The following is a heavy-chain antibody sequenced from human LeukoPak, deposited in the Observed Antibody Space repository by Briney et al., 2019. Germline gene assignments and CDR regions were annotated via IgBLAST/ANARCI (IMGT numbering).Heavy chain of an antibody. V-gene: IGHV3-21*01. J-gene: IGHJ4*02. CDR2: ISRSSSYI. Sequence: GGSLRLSCGASGFTFSSYSMNRVRQAPGKGLEWVSSISRSSSYIFYADSVKGRFTISRDNAKNSLYLQMNSLRAEDTAVYYCARDRGGIAAAGPVDFHYWGQGTLVTVSS. D-gene: IGHD6-13*01. CDR1: GFTFSSYS. CDR3: ARDRGGIAAAGPVDFHY.